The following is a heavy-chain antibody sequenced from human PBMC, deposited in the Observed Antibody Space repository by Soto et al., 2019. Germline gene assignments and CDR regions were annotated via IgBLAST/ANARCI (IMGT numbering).Heavy chain of an antibody. J-gene: IGHJ6*02. V-gene: IGHV3-7*01. CDR2: IKQDGSEK. CDR1: GFTFSSYW. D-gene: IGHD3-22*01. Sequence: GGSLRLSCAASGFTFSSYWMSWVRQAPGKGLEWVANIKQDGSEKYYVDSVKGRFTISRDNAKNSLYLQMNSLRAEDTAVYYCADLGHYDSSVYYYYGMDVWGQGTTVTVSS. CDR3: ADLGHYDSSVYYYYGMDV.